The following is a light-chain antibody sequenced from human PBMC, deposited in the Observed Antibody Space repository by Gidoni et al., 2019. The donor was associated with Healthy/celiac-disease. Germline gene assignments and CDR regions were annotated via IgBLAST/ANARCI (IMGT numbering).Light chain of an antibody. V-gene: IGKV3-11*01. CDR3: QQRSSWPPYT. CDR1: QSVSSY. CDR2: DAS. Sequence: EIVLTQSPATLSLSPGERATLSCRASQSVSSYLAWYQQKPGQAPRLLIYDASNRATGIPARFSGSGSGTDFTLTISSLEPEDFAVYYCQQRSSWPPYTFXXXTKLEIK. J-gene: IGKJ2*01.